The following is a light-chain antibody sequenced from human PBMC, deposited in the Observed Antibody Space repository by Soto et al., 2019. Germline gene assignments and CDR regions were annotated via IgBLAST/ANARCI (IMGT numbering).Light chain of an antibody. Sequence: ETVLTQSPGTLSLSPGERATLSCRASQSVSSYLAWYQQKPGQAPRLLVYDASTRATGIPDRFTGSGSGTDFTLTISRLEPEDFAVFYCHQYGSSPQTFGQGTKVDI. J-gene: IGKJ1*01. CDR2: DAS. CDR3: HQYGSSPQT. V-gene: IGKV3-20*01. CDR1: QSVSSY.